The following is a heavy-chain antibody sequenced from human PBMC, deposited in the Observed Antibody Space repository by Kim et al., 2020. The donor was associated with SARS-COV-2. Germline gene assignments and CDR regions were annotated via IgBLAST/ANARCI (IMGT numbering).Heavy chain of an antibody. J-gene: IGHJ4*02. CDR3: ARSGYYGSGSYYTDFDY. D-gene: IGHD3-10*01. V-gene: IGHV6-1*01. Sequence: KSRITINPDTAKNQFSLQLNSVTPEDTAVYYCARSGYYGSGSYYTDFDYWGQGTLVTVSS.